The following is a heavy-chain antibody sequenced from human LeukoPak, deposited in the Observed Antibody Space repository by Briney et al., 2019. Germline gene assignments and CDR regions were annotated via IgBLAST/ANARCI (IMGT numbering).Heavy chain of an antibody. Sequence: ASVKVSCKASGYTFTSYYIHWVRQGTGQGLEWMGWMNPNSGNTGYAQKFQGRVTMTRNTSISTAYMELSSLKSEDTAVYYCARQGSGYSHDAFDIWGQGTMVTVSS. J-gene: IGHJ3*02. CDR1: GYTFTSYY. V-gene: IGHV1-8*01. D-gene: IGHD3-22*01. CDR2: MNPNSGNT. CDR3: ARQGSGYSHDAFDI.